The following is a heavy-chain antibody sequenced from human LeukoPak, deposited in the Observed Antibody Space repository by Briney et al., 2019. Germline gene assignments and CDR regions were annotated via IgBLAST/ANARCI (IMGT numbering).Heavy chain of an antibody. CDR1: GFSFSTSP. CDR2: RNNGPGAT. CDR3: AKTHYDLLDV. J-gene: IGHJ6*02. D-gene: IGHD5-12*01. V-gene: IGHV3-23*01. Sequence: GGSLRLSCAASGFSFSTSPMSWVRQPPGKGLEWVSARNNGPGATFYRDSVRGWFTISSDDSKSTLYLQMNSLRAEDTGTYYCAKTHYDLLDVWGQGTTVTVSS.